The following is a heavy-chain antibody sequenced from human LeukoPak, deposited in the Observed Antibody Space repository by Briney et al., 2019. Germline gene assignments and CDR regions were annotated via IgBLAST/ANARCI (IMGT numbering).Heavy chain of an antibody. Sequence: SGPTLVKPTQTLTLTCTFSGFSLSTSGVGVGWIRQPPGKALEWIGYIYYSGSTNYNPSLKTRVTISVDTSKNQFSLKLTSVTAADTAVYYCAGGTVVVPAAIAWGQGTLVTVSS. CDR2: IYYSGST. J-gene: IGHJ5*02. D-gene: IGHD2-2*02. CDR1: GFSLSTSGVG. V-gene: IGHV4-61*08. CDR3: AGGTVVVPAAIA.